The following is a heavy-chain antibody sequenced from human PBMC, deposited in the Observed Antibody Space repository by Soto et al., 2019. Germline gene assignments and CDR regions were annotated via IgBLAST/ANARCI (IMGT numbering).Heavy chain of an antibody. Sequence: GGSLRLSCAASGFTFSSYSMNWVRQAPGKGPEWVSSISSSSSYIYYADSVKGRFTISRDNAKNSLYLKLNSLRAEDTAVYYCARVPDYYGSENFSVWGQGTTVTVSS. D-gene: IGHD3-10*01. J-gene: IGHJ6*02. CDR2: ISSSSSYI. CDR3: ARVPDYYGSENFSV. V-gene: IGHV3-21*01. CDR1: GFTFSSYS.